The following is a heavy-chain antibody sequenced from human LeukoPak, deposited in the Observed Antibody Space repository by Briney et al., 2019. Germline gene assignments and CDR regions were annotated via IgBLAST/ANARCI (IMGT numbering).Heavy chain of an antibody. Sequence: GGSLRLSCVASGFTFSSYSMNWVRQAPGKGLEWVSSISSSSSYIYYADSVKGRFTISRDNAKNSLYLQMNSLRAEDTAVYYCARDEGDYDFWSGLYYFDYWGQGTLVTVSS. V-gene: IGHV3-21*01. CDR3: ARDEGDYDFWSGLYYFDY. D-gene: IGHD3-3*01. J-gene: IGHJ4*02. CDR2: ISSSSSYI. CDR1: GFTFSSYS.